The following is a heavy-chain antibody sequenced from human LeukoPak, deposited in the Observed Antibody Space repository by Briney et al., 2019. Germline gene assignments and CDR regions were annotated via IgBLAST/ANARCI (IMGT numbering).Heavy chain of an antibody. Sequence: PGGSLRLSCAASGFTFSSYEMNWVRQAPGKGLEWVSYISSSGSTIYYADSVKGRFTISRDNSKNTLYLQMNSLRAEDTAVYYCARERDGYNSHWFDPWGQGTLVTVSS. CDR1: GFTFSSYE. D-gene: IGHD5-24*01. CDR2: ISSSGSTI. CDR3: ARERDGYNSHWFDP. V-gene: IGHV3-48*03. J-gene: IGHJ5*02.